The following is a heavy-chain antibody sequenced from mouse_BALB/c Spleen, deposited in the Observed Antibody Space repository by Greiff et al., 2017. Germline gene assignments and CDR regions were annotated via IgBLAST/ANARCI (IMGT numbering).Heavy chain of an antibody. CDR3: ARDGLLYAMDY. D-gene: IGHD2-3*01. CDR1: GFTFSDYY. V-gene: IGHV5-4*02. J-gene: IGHJ4*01. CDR2: ISDGGSYT. Sequence: VQLKESGGGLVKPGGSLKLSCAASGFTFSDYYMYWVRQTPEKRLEWVATISDGGSYTYYPDSVKGRFTISRDNAKNNLYLQMSSLKSEDTAMYYCARDGLLYAMDYWGQGTSVTVSS.